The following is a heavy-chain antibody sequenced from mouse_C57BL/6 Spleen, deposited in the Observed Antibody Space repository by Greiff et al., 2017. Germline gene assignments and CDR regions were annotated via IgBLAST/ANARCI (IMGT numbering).Heavy chain of an antibody. Sequence: QVQLQQPGAELVKPGASVKMSCKASGYTFTSYWITWGKQRPGQGLEWIGDIYPGSGSTNYNEKFKSKATLTVDTSSSTAYRQLSSLTSEDAAVYYCARYGNSFDYWGQGTTLTVSS. CDR1: GYTFTSYW. J-gene: IGHJ2*01. V-gene: IGHV1-55*01. D-gene: IGHD2-1*01. CDR2: IYPGSGST. CDR3: ARYGNSFDY.